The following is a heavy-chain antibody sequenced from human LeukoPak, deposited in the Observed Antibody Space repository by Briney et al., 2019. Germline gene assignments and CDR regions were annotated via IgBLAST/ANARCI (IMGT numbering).Heavy chain of an antibody. J-gene: IGHJ4*02. V-gene: IGHV4-59*01. Sequence: SETLSLTCTVPGGSISCYYWSWIRPPPGKGLEWSGYIYYSWSTNYNPSLKSRVTISVDTSKIQFSLKLSSVTAADTAVYYCARGGHYYDSSGYDVAPFDYWGQGTLVTVSS. CDR1: GGSISCYY. CDR2: IYYSWST. CDR3: ARGGHYYDSSGYDVAPFDY. D-gene: IGHD3-22*01.